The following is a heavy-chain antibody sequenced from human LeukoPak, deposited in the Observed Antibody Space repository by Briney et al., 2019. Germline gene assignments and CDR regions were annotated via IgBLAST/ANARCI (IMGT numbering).Heavy chain of an antibody. CDR2: IGASGENQ. J-gene: IGHJ5*02. CDR1: GFTFNTYA. Sequence: PGGGLRLSCAPPGFTFNTYAMTWGRHAPGRGLESVAAIGASGENQYYADSVEGRFTTSRDNSKDTLYLQMNSLRAEDTAVYYCARKPSYLNWFDPWGQGTLVTVSS. CDR3: ARKPSYLNWFDP. V-gene: IGHV3-23*01.